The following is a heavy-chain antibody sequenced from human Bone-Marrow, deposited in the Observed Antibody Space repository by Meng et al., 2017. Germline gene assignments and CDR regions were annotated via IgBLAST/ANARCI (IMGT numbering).Heavy chain of an antibody. CDR2: IDISGETT. V-gene: IGHV3-23*01. J-gene: IGHJ4*02. Sequence: GGSLRLSCAVSGFTFSTSAMSWVRQAPGKGLEWVSFIDISGETTSYADSVKGRFTISRDNSKNTLYLQMNSLRAEDTAVYYCAKEIRPNDYWGQGTLVTGSS. CDR1: GFTFSTSA. CDR3: AKEIRPNDY.